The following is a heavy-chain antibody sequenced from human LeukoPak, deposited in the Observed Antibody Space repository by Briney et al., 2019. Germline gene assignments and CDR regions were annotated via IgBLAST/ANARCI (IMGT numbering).Heavy chain of an antibody. D-gene: IGHD3-22*01. CDR2: INSDGSST. Sequence: QPGGSLRLSCAASGFTFSSYWMHWVRQAPGKGLVRVSRINSDGSSTSYADSVKGRFTISRDNAKNTLYLQMNSLRAEDTAVYYCARPLYYYDSSAPFDLWGQGTMVTVSS. CDR3: ARPLYYYDSSAPFDL. V-gene: IGHV3-74*01. J-gene: IGHJ3*01. CDR1: GFTFSSYW.